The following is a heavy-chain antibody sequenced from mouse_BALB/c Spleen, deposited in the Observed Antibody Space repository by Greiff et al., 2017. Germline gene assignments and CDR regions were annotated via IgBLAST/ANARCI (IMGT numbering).Heavy chain of an antibody. CDR3: ARVLIYYGNYVRAMDY. CDR1: GFSLTGYG. D-gene: IGHD2-1*01. CDR2: IWGDGST. J-gene: IGHJ4*01. V-gene: IGHV2-6-7*01. Sequence: VKLVESGPGLVAPSQSLSITCTVSGFSLTGYGVNWFRQPPGKGLEWLGMIWGDGSTDYNSALKSRLSISKDNSKSQVFLKMNSLQTDDTARYYCARVLIYYGNYVRAMDYWGQGTSVTVSS.